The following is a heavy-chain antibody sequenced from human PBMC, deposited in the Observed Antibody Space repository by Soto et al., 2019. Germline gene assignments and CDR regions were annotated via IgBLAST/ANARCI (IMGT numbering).Heavy chain of an antibody. Sequence: ASVKVSCKASGGTFSSYAISWVRQAPGQGLEWMGGIIPIFGTANYAQKFQGRVTITADESTSTAYMELSSLRSEDTAVYYCARFTTAAAAYYYYGMDVWGQGTTVTVSS. D-gene: IGHD3-3*01. CDR1: GGTFSSYA. CDR3: ARFTTAAAAYYYYGMDV. V-gene: IGHV1-69*13. CDR2: IIPIFGTA. J-gene: IGHJ6*02.